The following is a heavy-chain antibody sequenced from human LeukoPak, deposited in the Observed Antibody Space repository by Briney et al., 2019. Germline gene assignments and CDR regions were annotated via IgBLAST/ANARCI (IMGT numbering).Heavy chain of an antibody. CDR1: GFTFDDYA. Sequence: GGSLRLSCAASGFTFDDYAMHWARQAPGKGLEWVSGISWNSGGIGYADSVRGRFTISRDNAKNSLYLQMNSLRADDTALYYCAKGKKMTVAGLFDYWGQGTLVTVSS. V-gene: IGHV3-9*01. D-gene: IGHD6-19*01. CDR2: ISWNSGGI. J-gene: IGHJ4*02. CDR3: AKGKKMTVAGLFDY.